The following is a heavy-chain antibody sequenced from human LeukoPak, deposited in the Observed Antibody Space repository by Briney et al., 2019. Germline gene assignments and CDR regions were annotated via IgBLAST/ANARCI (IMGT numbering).Heavy chain of an antibody. CDR2: IYYSGST. V-gene: IGHV4-31*03. CDR3: ARDIRFLETNWFDP. D-gene: IGHD3-3*01. Sequence: PSQTLSLTCTVSGGSISSGGYYWSWIRQRPGKGLEWIGYIYYSGSTYYNPSLKSRVTISVDTSKNQFSLKLSSVTAADTAVYYCARDIRFLETNWFDPWGQGTLVTVSS. J-gene: IGHJ5*02. CDR1: GGSISSGGYY.